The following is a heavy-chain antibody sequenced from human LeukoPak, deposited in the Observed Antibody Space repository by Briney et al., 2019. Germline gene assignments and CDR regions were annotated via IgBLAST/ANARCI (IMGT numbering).Heavy chain of an antibody. CDR1: GFTFRKAW. CDR3: AAGSGAPGY. V-gene: IGHV3-15*01. Sequence: GSLRLSCAASGFTFRKAWMNWVRQAPGKGLEWVGRIKNRTEGGTTDYAAPVKGRFTISRDDSRNMVFLRMNSLNTGDTAVYFCAAGSGAPGYWGRGTLVTVSS. J-gene: IGHJ4*02. CDR2: IKNRTEGGTT. D-gene: IGHD3-10*01.